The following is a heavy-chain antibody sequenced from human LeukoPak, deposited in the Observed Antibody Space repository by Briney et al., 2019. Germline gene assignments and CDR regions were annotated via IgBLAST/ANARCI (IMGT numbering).Heavy chain of an antibody. J-gene: IGHJ4*02. CDR3: TRRMTTVTIVDY. V-gene: IGHV3-73*01. CDR2: IRSKANSYAT. Sequence: GGSLRLSCADSGFTFSGSAMHWVRQASGKGLEWVGRIRSKANSYATAYAASVKGRFTISRDDSKNTAYLQMNSLKTEDTAVYYCTRRMTTVTIVDYWGQGTLVTVSS. CDR1: GFTFSGSA. D-gene: IGHD4-17*01.